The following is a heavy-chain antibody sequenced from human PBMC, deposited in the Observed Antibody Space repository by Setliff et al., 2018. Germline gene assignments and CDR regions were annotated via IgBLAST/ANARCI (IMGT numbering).Heavy chain of an antibody. CDR1: GFSFSGYW. J-gene: IGHJ4*02. CDR2: IKQDGSEN. CDR3: ARGGFSYGY. D-gene: IGHD5-18*01. V-gene: IGHV3-7*01. Sequence: LKISCAASGFSFSGYWMSWVRQAPGQGLEWVANIKQDGSENYYVDSVKGRFTISRDNAKKSLYLQMDSLRVEDTAVYYCARGGFSYGYWGQGTLVTVSS.